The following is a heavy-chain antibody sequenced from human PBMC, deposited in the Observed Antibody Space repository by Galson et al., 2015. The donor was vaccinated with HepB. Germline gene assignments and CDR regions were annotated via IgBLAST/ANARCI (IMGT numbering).Heavy chain of an antibody. CDR3: ARHDEVVY. CDR2: ISSVVGGST. CDR1: GFTFRNYP. Sequence: SLRLSCAASGFTFRNYPMSWVRQAPGKGLEWVSSISSVVGGSTYYADSVKGRFTISRDNSKNKLYLQVSSLRVEDTAVYYCARHDEVVYWGQGTLLTVSS. J-gene: IGHJ4*02. D-gene: IGHD1-1*01. V-gene: IGHV3-23*01.